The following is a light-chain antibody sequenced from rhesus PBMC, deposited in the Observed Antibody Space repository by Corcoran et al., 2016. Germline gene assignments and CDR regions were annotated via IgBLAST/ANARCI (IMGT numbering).Light chain of an antibody. CDR3: LQVYSAPYS. V-gene: IGKV1-36*02. CDR2: AAT. J-gene: IGKJ2*01. CDR1: PGIRDY. Sequence: DIQMTQSPSSLSAAVGDRVTITCRASPGIRDYLSWYQQKPGKAPRRLIYAATSLESGVPSRFRGSGSGMGFTLTISSLQPEDFAAYYCLQVYSAPYSFGQGTKVEIK.